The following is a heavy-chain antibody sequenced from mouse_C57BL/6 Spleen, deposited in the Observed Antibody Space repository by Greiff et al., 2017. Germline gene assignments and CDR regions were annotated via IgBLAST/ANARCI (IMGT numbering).Heavy chain of an antibody. D-gene: IGHD2-2*01. V-gene: IGHV1-81*01. CDR3: ARGGMVTTDAWFAY. CDR2: IYPRSGNT. Sequence: QVQLKESGAELARPGASVKLSCKASGYTFTSYGISWVKQRTGQGLEWIGEIYPRSGNTYYNEKFKGKATLTADKSSSTAYMELRSLTSEDSAVYFCARGGMVTTDAWFAYWGQGTLVTVSA. J-gene: IGHJ3*01. CDR1: GYTFTSYG.